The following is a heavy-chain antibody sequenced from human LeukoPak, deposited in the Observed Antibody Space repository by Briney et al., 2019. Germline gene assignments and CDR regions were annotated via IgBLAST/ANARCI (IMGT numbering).Heavy chain of an antibody. CDR3: AAQQLGI. CDR2: IKQDGSEK. CDR1: GFTFITSA. D-gene: IGHD6-13*01. J-gene: IGHJ4*02. Sequence: GGSLRLSCAASGFTFITSAMTWVRQAPGKGLEWVANIKQDGSEKYYVDSVKGRFTISRDNAKNSLYLQMNSLRAEDTAVYYCAAQQLGIWGQGTLVTVSS. V-gene: IGHV3-7*01.